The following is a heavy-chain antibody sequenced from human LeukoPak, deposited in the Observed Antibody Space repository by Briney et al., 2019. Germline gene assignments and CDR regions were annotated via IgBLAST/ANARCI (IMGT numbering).Heavy chain of an antibody. J-gene: IGHJ3*02. D-gene: IGHD1-7*01. CDR2: IRSKAYGGTT. CDR1: GFTFSSYG. Sequence: GGSLRLSCAASGFTFSSYGMHWVSQAPGKGLEWVGFIRSKAYGGTTEYAASVKGRFTISRDDSKSIAYLQMNSLKTEDTAVYYCTRRLELRAFDIWGQGTMVTVSS. CDR3: TRRLELRAFDI. V-gene: IGHV3-49*04.